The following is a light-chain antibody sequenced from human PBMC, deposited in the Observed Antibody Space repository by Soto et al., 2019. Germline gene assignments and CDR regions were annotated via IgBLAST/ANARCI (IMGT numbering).Light chain of an antibody. CDR2: WAS. CDR1: QSVLYSSNNKNY. CDR3: QQYYSTHIFT. V-gene: IGKV4-1*01. J-gene: IGKJ3*01. Sequence: DIVMTQSPDSLAVSLGERATINCKSSQSVLYSSNNKNYLAWYQQKPGQPPRLLIYWASTRESGVPDRFSCSESGTDFNLTISSLQAEDVAVYYCQQYYSTHIFTFGPGTKVDI.